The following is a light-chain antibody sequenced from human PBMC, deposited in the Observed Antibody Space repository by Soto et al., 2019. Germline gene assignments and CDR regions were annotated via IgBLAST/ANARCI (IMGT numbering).Light chain of an antibody. V-gene: IGLV2-8*01. J-gene: IGLJ1*01. Sequence: QSVLTQPPSASGSPGQSVTISCSGTSSYIGNYNYVSWYQQHPGKDPKLMIYEVSQRPSGVPDRFSGSKSGNTASLTVSGLQADDEADYYCCSYAGNNKKVFGPGTRSPS. CDR1: SSYIGNYNY. CDR3: CSYAGNNKKV. CDR2: EVS.